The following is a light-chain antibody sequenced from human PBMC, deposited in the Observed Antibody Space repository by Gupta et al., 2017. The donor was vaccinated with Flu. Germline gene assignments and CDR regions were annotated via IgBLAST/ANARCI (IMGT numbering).Light chain of an antibody. J-gene: IGKJ4*01. Sequence: TLSVSPGERATLSCRASQSVSSNLAWYQQKPGQAPRLLIYGASTRATGIPARFSGSGSGTEFTLTISSLQSEDFAVYYCQQYNNWPPGITFGGGTKVEIK. CDR1: QSVSSN. CDR3: QQYNNWPPGIT. CDR2: GAS. V-gene: IGKV3-15*01.